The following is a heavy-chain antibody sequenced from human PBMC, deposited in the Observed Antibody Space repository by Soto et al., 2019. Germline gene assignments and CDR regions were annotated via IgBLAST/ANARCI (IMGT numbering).Heavy chain of an antibody. Sequence: QVQLQESGPGLVKPSQTLSLTCTVSGGSINSGGYYWSWIRQHPGKGLEWIGYIFYSGTTYYNPSLKSRVAVSVETSKMESCRRLTSVAAADTAVYYCAGSVDPNGHGTLVTVSS. V-gene: IGHV4-31*03. CDR3: AGSVDP. CDR1: GGSINSGGYY. J-gene: IGHJ5*02. CDR2: IFYSGTT.